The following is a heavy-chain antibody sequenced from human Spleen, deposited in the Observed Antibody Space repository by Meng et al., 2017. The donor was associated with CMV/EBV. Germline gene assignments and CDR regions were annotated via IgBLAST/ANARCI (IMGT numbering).Heavy chain of an antibody. Sequence: VPLQQWGAGLLKPSETRSLPCAVYGGSFSGYYWSWIRQPPGKGLEWIGEINHSGSTNYNPSLKSRVTISVDTSKNQFSLKLSSVTAADTAVYYCARGSLYYYGSGRGGFDYWGQGTLVTVSS. V-gene: IGHV4-34*01. CDR3: ARGSLYYYGSGRGGFDY. CDR2: INHSGST. D-gene: IGHD3-10*01. CDR1: GGSFSGYY. J-gene: IGHJ4*02.